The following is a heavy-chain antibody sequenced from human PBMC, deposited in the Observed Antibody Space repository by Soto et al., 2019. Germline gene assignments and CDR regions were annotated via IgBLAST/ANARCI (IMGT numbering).Heavy chain of an antibody. CDR2: ISGSGGST. CDR1: GFTFSSYA. D-gene: IGHD2-15*01. V-gene: IGHV3-23*01. CDR3: AKDGQYCSGGSCHFGGYYFDY. J-gene: IGHJ4*02. Sequence: GGSLRLSCAASGFTFSSYAMSWVRQAPGKGLEWVSAISGSGGSTYYADSGKGRFTISRDNSKNTLYLQMNSLRAEDTAVYYCAKDGQYCSGGSCHFGGYYFDYWGQGTLVTVSS.